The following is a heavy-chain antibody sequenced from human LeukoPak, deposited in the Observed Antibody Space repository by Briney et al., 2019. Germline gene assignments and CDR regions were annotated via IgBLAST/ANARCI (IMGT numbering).Heavy chain of an antibody. J-gene: IGHJ4*02. CDR2: IKQDGSEK. V-gene: IGHV3-7*01. Sequence: GGSLRLSCAASGFMFNSCWMMWVRQAPGKGLEWVANIKQDGSEKYYVDSVKGRFTISRDNAKNSLYLQMSSLRVEDTAVYYCGTRAYWGQGTLVTVSS. CDR3: GTRAY. CDR1: GFMFNSCW.